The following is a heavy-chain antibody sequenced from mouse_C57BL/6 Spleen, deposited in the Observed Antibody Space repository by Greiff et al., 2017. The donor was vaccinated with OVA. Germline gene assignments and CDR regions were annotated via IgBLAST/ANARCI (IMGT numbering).Heavy chain of an antibody. Sequence: VQLQQSGPELVKPGASVKISCKASGYSFTGYYMNWVKQSPEKSLEWIGEINPSTGGTTYNQKFKAKATLTVDKSSSTAYMQLKSLTSEDSAVYYCARDRERGFAYWGQGTLVTVSA. CDR1: GYSFTGYY. CDR3: ARDRERGFAY. CDR2: INPSTGGT. J-gene: IGHJ3*01. V-gene: IGHV1-42*01. D-gene: IGHD3-1*01.